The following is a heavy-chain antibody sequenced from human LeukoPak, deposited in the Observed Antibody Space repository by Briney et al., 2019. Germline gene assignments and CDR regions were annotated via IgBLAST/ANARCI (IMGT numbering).Heavy chain of an antibody. Sequence: SETLSLTCTVSGGSISSYYWSWIRQPPGKELEWIGYIYYSGSSNYNPSLKSRVTISLDTSKNQFSLKLTSVTAADTAVYYCAREKRSITISGMVSTLDYWGQGTLVTVSS. CDR3: AREKRSITISGMVSTLDY. CDR2: IYYSGSS. D-gene: IGHD3-3*01. CDR1: GGSISSYY. J-gene: IGHJ4*02. V-gene: IGHV4-59*01.